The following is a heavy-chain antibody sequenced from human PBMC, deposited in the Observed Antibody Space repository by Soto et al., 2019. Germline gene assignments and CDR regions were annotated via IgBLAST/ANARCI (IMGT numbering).Heavy chain of an antibody. Sequence: GGSLRLSCTASGFTFSRHAMTWVRQAPGKGLEWVSGLSDSGGSIYYADSVKGRFTISRDNSKNTLYLQMNSLTAEDTAIYYCAKGEDGSNFYFDYWGQGTLVTAPQ. CDR3: AKGEDGSNFYFDY. D-gene: IGHD5-12*01. CDR2: LSDSGGSI. V-gene: IGHV3-23*01. J-gene: IGHJ4*02. CDR1: GFTFSRHA.